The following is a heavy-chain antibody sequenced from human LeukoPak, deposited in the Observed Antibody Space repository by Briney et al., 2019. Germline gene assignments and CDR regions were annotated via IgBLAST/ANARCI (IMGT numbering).Heavy chain of an antibody. Sequence: SVKVSCKASGGTFSSYAISWVRQAPGQGLEWMGGIIPIFGTANYAQKFQGRVTITADESTSTAYMELSSLRSEDTAVYYCARKGYYYYGMDVWGQGTTVTVSS. V-gene: IGHV1-69*13. J-gene: IGHJ6*02. CDR1: GGTFSSYA. CDR2: IIPIFGTA. CDR3: ARKGYYYYGMDV.